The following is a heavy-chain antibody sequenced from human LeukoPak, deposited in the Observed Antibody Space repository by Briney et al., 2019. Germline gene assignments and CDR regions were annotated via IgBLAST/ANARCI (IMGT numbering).Heavy chain of an antibody. CDR1: GFTFSSYS. D-gene: IGHD6-19*01. CDR2: ISSSSSYI. J-gene: IGHJ4*02. V-gene: IGHV3-21*01. Sequence: GGSLRLSCAASGFTFSSYSMNWVRQAPGKGLEWVSSISSSSSYIYYADSVKGRFTISRDNAKNSLYLQMNSLRAEDTAVYYCARAPAHGIAVAYFDYWGQGTLVTVSS. CDR3: ARAPAHGIAVAYFDY.